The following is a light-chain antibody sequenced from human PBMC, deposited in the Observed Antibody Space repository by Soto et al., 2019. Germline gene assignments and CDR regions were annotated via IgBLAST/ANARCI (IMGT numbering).Light chain of an antibody. CDR3: QQYVTSLTT. J-gene: IGKJ1*01. CDR2: GAS. V-gene: IGKV3-20*01. CDR1: QSVTSNY. Sequence: EIVLTQSPGTLSLSPGERATLSCGASQSVTSNYLAWYQQKPGQAPRLLIFGASIRVKGIPDRFIGSGSGTDFTLTISRLEPEDFAVYYCQQYVTSLTTLGQGPKVDIK.